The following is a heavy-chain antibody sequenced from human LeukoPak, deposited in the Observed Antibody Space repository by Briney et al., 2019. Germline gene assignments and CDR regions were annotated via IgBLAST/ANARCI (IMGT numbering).Heavy chain of an antibody. CDR1: GFTFSSYG. D-gene: IGHD6-19*01. CDR2: ISYDGSNK. Sequence: GGSLRLSCAASGFTFSSYGMHWVRQAPGKGLEWVAVISYDGSNKYYADSVKGRFTISRDNSKNTLYLQMNSLRSDDTAVYYCARDREMITSGWDSTQAYDYWGQGTLVTVSS. CDR3: ARDREMITSGWDSTQAYDY. J-gene: IGHJ4*02. V-gene: IGHV3-30*03.